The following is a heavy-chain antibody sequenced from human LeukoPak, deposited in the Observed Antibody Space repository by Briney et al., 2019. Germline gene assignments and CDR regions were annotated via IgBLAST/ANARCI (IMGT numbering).Heavy chain of an antibody. CDR3: GRHDSGTYYRFDY. CDR1: GGSITISNYY. D-gene: IGHD1-26*01. CDR2: VNYGGPT. Sequence: KTSETLSLTCTVSGGSITISNYYWNWIRQPPGKGLEWIGRVNYGGPTYYNTSLKTRFTISVDTSRNQFSLKLSSVTAADTSVYYCGRHDSGTYYRFDYWGQGSLVTVSS. J-gene: IGHJ4*02. V-gene: IGHV4-39*01.